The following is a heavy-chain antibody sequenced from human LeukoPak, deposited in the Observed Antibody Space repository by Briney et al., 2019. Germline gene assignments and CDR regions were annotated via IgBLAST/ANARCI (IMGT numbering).Heavy chain of an antibody. CDR3: ARDGAITMVLGVTTPWYYYYGMDV. D-gene: IGHD3-10*01. CDR1: GFTFSDYY. J-gene: IGHJ6*02. Sequence: PGGSLRLSCAASGFTFSDYYMSWIRQAPGKGLEWVSYISSSGSTIYYADSVKGRFTISRDNAKNSLYLQMNSLRAEDTAVYYCARDGAITMVLGVTTPWYYYYGMDVWGQGTTVTVSS. CDR2: ISSSGSTI. V-gene: IGHV3-11*01.